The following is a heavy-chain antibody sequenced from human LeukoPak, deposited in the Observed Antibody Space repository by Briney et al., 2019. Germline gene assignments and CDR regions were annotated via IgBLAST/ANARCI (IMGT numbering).Heavy chain of an antibody. CDR3: ARAGSSSSFGFDP. CDR2: ISYDGSNK. CDR1: GFTFSSYA. Sequence: GRSLRLSCAASGFTFSSYAMHWVRQAPGKGLEWVAVISYDGSNKYYADSVKGRFTISRDNAKNSLYLQMNSLRAEDTAVYYCARAGSSSSFGFDPWGQGTLVTVSS. J-gene: IGHJ5*02. V-gene: IGHV3-30-3*01. D-gene: IGHD6-6*01.